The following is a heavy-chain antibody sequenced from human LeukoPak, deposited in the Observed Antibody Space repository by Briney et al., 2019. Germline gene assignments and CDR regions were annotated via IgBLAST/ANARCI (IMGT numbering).Heavy chain of an antibody. CDR2: IYYSGST. J-gene: IGHJ4*02. CDR1: GGSISSYY. CDR3: AGYCSGGSCYSGQADY. V-gene: IGHV4-39*01. Sequence: SETLSLTCTVSGGSISSYYWGWIRQPPGKGLEWIGRIYYSGSTYYNPSLKSRVTISVDTSKNQFSLKLSSVTAADTAVYYCAGYCSGGSCYSGQADYWGQGTLVTVSS. D-gene: IGHD2-15*01.